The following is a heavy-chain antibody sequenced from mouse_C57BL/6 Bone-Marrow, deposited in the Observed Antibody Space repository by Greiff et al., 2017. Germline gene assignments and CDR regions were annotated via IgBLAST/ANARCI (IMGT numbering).Heavy chain of an antibody. CDR1: GFTFSSYA. Sequence: EVKLVESGEGLVKPGGSLKLSCAASGFTFSSYAMSWVRQTPEKRLEWVAYISSGGDYIYYADTVKGRFTISRDNARNTLYLQMSSLKSEDTAMXYCTRTLLLRLDYAMDYWGQGTSVTVSS. J-gene: IGHJ4*01. CDR3: TRTLLLRLDYAMDY. CDR2: ISSGGDYI. V-gene: IGHV5-9-1*02. D-gene: IGHD1-1*01.